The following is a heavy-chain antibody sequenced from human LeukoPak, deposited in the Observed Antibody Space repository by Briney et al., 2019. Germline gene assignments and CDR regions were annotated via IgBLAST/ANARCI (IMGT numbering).Heavy chain of an antibody. CDR2: INPNSGGT. V-gene: IGHV1-2*02. CDR3: ARGAWIVHCSGGSCSDYGMDV. D-gene: IGHD2-15*01. J-gene: IGHJ6*02. CDR1: GYTFTGYY. Sequence: GASVKVSCKASGYTFTGYYMHWVRQAPGQGLEWMGWINPNSGGTNYAQKFQGRVTMTRDTSISTAYMELSRLRSDDTAVYYCARGAWIVHCSGGSCSDYGMDVWGQGTTVTVSS.